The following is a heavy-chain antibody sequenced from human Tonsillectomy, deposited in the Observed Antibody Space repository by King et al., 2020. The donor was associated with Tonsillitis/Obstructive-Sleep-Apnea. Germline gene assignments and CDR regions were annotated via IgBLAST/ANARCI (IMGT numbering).Heavy chain of an antibody. CDR1: GGSCSGYY. CDR3: TTGLAGY. Sequence: VQLQQWGAGLLKPSETLSLTCDVYGGSCSGYYWSWIRQPPGKGLEWIGEINHSGSTNSNPSLKSRVTISVDTSKNQFSLKLSSVTAADTAVYYFTTGLAGYWGQGTLVTVSS. V-gene: IGHV4-34*01. CDR2: INHSGST. J-gene: IGHJ4*02. D-gene: IGHD1-14*01.